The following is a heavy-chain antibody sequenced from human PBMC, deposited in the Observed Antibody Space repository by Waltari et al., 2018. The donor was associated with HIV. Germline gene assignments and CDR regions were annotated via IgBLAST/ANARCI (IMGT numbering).Heavy chain of an antibody. J-gene: IGHJ4*02. V-gene: IGHV5-51*03. CDR2: IYPGDSDS. CDR1: GYNFNTFW. Sequence: EVQLVQSGAEVKKPGESLNISCSASGYNFNTFWIGWVRQMSGKALEYLGIIYPGDSDSRYNPSFKGQVTMSVDKSINAAYLQWSSLEASDAAMYFCARYHVSPDDFGGNPRIFDYFDFWGQGTQVTVSS. D-gene: IGHD3-3*01. CDR3: ARYHVSPDDFGGNPRIFDYFDF.